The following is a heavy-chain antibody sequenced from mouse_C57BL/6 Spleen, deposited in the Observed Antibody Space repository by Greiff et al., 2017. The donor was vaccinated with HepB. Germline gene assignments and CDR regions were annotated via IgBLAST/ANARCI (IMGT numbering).Heavy chain of an antibody. CDR1: GYTFTNYW. CDR3: AREEGAYAMDY. Sequence: QVQLQQSGAELVRPGTSVKMSCKASGYTFTNYWIGWAKQRPGHGLEWIGDIYPGGGYTNHNEKFKGKATLTADKSSSTAYMQFSSLTSEDSAIYYCAREEGAYAMDYWGQGTSVTVSS. V-gene: IGHV1-63*01. CDR2: IYPGGGYT. J-gene: IGHJ4*01.